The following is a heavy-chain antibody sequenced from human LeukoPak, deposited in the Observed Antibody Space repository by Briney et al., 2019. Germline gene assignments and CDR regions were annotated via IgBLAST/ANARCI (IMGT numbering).Heavy chain of an antibody. CDR3: ARHEMSSVYFQPPHSYDY. J-gene: IGHJ4*02. CDR2: IYPSYSDT. Sequence: RAGESLKISCKGSGYTFTTYWTDWVRPMPGKGLEGMGIIYPSYSDTRYSPSLQGQVTISADKSISTAYLQWSSLKASDTAMYYCARHEMSSVYFQPPHSYDYWGQGTLVTVSS. V-gene: IGHV5-51*01. D-gene: IGHD3-22*01. CDR1: GYTFTTYW.